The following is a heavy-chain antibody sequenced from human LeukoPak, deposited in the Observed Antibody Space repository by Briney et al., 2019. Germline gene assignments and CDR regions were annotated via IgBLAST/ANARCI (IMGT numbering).Heavy chain of an antibody. Sequence: GGSLRLSCAASGFTFTSYSMSWVRQAPGKGLEWVSGTSDRGDYTYYADSVKGRFTISRDNSKNTLYLQMNSLRAEDTAVYYCARDRGVVDYWGQGTLVTVSS. J-gene: IGHJ4*02. CDR3: ARDRGVVDY. D-gene: IGHD2-21*01. CDR2: TSDRGDYT. V-gene: IGHV3-23*01. CDR1: GFTFTSYS.